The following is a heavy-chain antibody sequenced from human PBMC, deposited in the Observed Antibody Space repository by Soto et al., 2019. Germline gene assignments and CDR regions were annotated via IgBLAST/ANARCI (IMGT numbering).Heavy chain of an antibody. CDR3: ARDGGYGSGSYYYAY. CDR1: GGSISSGGYY. CDR2: TYYSGST. J-gene: IGHJ1*01. V-gene: IGHV4-31*03. Sequence: PSETLSLTCTVSGGSISSGGYYWNWIRQHPGKGLEWIGYTYYSGSTNYNPSLKSRVTISVDTSKNQFSLKLSSVTAADTAVYYCARDGGYGSGSYYYAYWGQGTPVTVSS. D-gene: IGHD3-10*01.